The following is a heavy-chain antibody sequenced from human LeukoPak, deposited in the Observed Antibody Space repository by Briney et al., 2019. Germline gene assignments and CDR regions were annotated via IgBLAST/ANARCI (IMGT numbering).Heavy chain of an antibody. Sequence: GGSLRLSCAASGFTFSSYWMHWVRQAPGKGLGWVSRINSDGSSTSYADSVKGRFTISRDNAKNTLYLQMNSLRAEDTAVYYCARDPRVIVVPTLGNWFDPWGQGTLVTVSS. CDR1: GFTFSSYW. CDR3: ARDPRVIVVPTLGNWFDP. D-gene: IGHD3-22*01. V-gene: IGHV3-74*01. CDR2: INSDGSST. J-gene: IGHJ5*02.